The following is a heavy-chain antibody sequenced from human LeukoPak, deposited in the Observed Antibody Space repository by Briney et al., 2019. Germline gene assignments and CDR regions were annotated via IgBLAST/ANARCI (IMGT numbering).Heavy chain of an antibody. CDR2: INQDGSEK. Sequence: GGSLRLSCAASGFTFSSYGMHWVRQAPGKGLEWVANINQDGSEKYYVDSVKGRFTISRDNAKSSLYLQTNSLRAEDTAVYYCAREGSSYVEGDAFDVWGQGTKVTVSS. CDR1: GFTFSSYG. D-gene: IGHD2-2*01. J-gene: IGHJ3*01. CDR3: AREGSSYVEGDAFDV. V-gene: IGHV3-7*01.